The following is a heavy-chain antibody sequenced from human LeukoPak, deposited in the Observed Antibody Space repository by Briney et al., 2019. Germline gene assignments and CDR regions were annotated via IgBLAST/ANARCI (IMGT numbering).Heavy chain of an antibody. CDR1: GGSTSSYY. V-gene: IGHV4-59*01. Sequence: SETLSLTCTVPGGSTSSYYWSCIRQPPREGPDRLGYLYYRRSTNYNPSLKSRLTISVATSKNLFSLKLSSVTAADTAVYYCERGLRLGELSYSYWYFDLWGRGTLVTVSS. CDR2: LYYRRST. J-gene: IGHJ2*01. CDR3: ERGLRLGELSYSYWYFDL. D-gene: IGHD3-16*02.